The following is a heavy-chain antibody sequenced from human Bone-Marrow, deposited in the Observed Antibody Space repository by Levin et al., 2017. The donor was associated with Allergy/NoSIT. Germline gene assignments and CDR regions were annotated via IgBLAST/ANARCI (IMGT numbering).Heavy chain of an antibody. CDR1: GFTFSSYS. CDR2: ISSSSSTI. CDR3: ARDRYSGSYFFYYYGMDV. D-gene: IGHD1-26*01. Sequence: SCAASGFTFSSYSMNWVRQAPGKGLEWVSYISSSSSTIYYADSVKGRFTISRDNAKNSLYLQMNSLRAEDTAVYYCARDRYSGSYFFYYYGMDVWGQGTTVTVSS. J-gene: IGHJ6*02. V-gene: IGHV3-48*01.